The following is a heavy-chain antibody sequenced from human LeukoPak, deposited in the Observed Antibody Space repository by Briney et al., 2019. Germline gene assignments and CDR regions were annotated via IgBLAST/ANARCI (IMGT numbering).Heavy chain of an antibody. Sequence: GGSLRLSCAASGFTFSSYAMSWVRQAPGKGLEWVSAISGSGGSTYYADSVKGRFTISRDNFKNTLYLQMNSLRAEDTAVYYCAKEDLYYYDSSGQPIDYWGQGTLVTVSS. CDR2: ISGSGGST. CDR1: GFTFSSYA. J-gene: IGHJ4*02. CDR3: AKEDLYYYDSSGQPIDY. V-gene: IGHV3-23*01. D-gene: IGHD3-22*01.